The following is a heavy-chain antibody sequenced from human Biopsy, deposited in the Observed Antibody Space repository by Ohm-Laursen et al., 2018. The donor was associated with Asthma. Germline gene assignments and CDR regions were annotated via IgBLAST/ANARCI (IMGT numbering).Heavy chain of an antibody. V-gene: IGHV3-48*02. CDR2: ISSSSSTI. Sequence: SLRLSCAASGFTFSSYSMNWVHQAPGKGLEWVSYISSSSSTIYYADSVKGRFTISRDNAKNSLYLQMNSPRDEDTAVYYCARDYGGNSGYYYGMDVWGQGTTVTVSS. J-gene: IGHJ6*02. D-gene: IGHD4-23*01. CDR1: GFTFSSYS. CDR3: ARDYGGNSGYYYGMDV.